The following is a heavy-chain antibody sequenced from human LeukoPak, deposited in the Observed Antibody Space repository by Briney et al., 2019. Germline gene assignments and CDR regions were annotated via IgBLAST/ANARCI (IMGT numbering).Heavy chain of an antibody. D-gene: IGHD6-19*01. Sequence: ASVKVSCKASGYTFTGYYMHWVRQAPGQGLEWMGWMNPISGGTNYAQKFQGRVTMTRDRSINTAYLELTSLRSDDTAVYYCARAEVQSSGYHFWGQGTLVTVSS. CDR1: GYTFTGYY. CDR3: ARAEVQSSGYHF. V-gene: IGHV1-2*02. J-gene: IGHJ4*02. CDR2: MNPISGGT.